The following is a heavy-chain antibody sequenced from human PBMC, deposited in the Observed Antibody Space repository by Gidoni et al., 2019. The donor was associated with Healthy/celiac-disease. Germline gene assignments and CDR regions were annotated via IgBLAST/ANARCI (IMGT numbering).Heavy chain of an antibody. V-gene: IGHV3-64*01. Sequence: EVQLVESGGGLVQPGGSLRLSCAASGFTFSSYAMHWVRQAPGKGLEYVSAISSNGGSTYYANSVKGRFTISRDNSKNTLYLQMGSLRAEDMAVYYCARGPDCSGGSCYSHYYYYYGMDVWGQGTTVTVSS. D-gene: IGHD2-15*01. CDR3: ARGPDCSGGSCYSHYYYYYGMDV. CDR2: ISSNGGST. CDR1: GFTFSSYA. J-gene: IGHJ6*02.